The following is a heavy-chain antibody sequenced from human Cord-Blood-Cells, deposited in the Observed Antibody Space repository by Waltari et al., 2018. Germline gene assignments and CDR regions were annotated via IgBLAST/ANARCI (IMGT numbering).Heavy chain of an antibody. CDR1: GFTFSSYS. D-gene: IGHD2-15*01. J-gene: IGHJ4*02. CDR2: SSSSSSYI. Sequence: EVQLVESGGGLVKPGGSLRLSCAASGFTFSSYSMNWVRQAPGKGMEWVSYSSSSSSYIYYADSVKGRFAISRDNAKNSLYLQMNSLRAEDTAVYYCARASDCSGGSCFDYWGQGTLVTVSS. V-gene: IGHV3-21*01. CDR3: ARASDCSGGSCFDY.